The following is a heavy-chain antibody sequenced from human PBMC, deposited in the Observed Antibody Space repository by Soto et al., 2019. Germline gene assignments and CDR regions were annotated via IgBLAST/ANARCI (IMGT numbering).Heavy chain of an antibody. V-gene: IGHV4-59*01. J-gene: IGHJ4*02. CDR3: ARAQAIYDSSGYYFDY. D-gene: IGHD3-22*01. Sequence: SETLSLTCTVSGGSIISYYWSWIRQPPGKGLEWIGYIYYSGSTNYNPSLKSRVTISVDTSKNQFSLKLSSVTAADTAVYYCARAQAIYDSSGYYFDYWGQGTLVTVSS. CDR2: IYYSGST. CDR1: GGSIISYY.